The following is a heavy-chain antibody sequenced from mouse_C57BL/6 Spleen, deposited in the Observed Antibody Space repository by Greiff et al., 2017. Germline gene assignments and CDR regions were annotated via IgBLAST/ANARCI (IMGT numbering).Heavy chain of an antibody. Sequence: DVMLVESGGGLVQPGGSLSLSCAASGFTFTDYYMSWVRQPPGKALEWLGFIRNKANGYTTEYSASVKGRFTISRDNSQSILYLQMNALRAEDSATYYCARYNDWGYFDYWGQGTTLTVSS. V-gene: IGHV7-3*01. CDR1: GFTFTDYY. D-gene: IGHD4-1*01. J-gene: IGHJ2*01. CDR3: ARYNDWGYFDY. CDR2: IRNKANGYTT.